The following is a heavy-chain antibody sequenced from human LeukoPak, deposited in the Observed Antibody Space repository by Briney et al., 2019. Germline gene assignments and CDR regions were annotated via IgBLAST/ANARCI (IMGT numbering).Heavy chain of an antibody. Sequence: PGGSLRLSCAASGFTFSSYAMHWVRQAPGKGLEGVAVISYDGGNKYYADSVKGRFTISRDNSKNTMYMQMNSLRAEDTAVYYCAELGITMIGGVWGKGTTVTISS. CDR1: GFTFSSYA. CDR2: ISYDGGNK. J-gene: IGHJ6*04. V-gene: IGHV3-30*04. D-gene: IGHD3-10*02. CDR3: AELGITMIGGV.